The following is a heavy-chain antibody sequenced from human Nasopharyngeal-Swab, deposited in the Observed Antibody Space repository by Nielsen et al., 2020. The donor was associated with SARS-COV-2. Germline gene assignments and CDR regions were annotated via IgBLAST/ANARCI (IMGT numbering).Heavy chain of an antibody. V-gene: IGHV3-21*01. Sequence: GESLKISCATSGFSFRSYWMHWVRQAPGKGLEWVSSISTSSSYLYYADSVKGRFTISRDNPKNSLYLQMNSLRAEDTAVYYCARGRGGGYDPWGYYYYDMDVWGHGTTVTVSS. D-gene: IGHD5-12*01. CDR3: ARGRGGGYDPWGYYYYDMDV. CDR2: ISTSSSYL. CDR1: GFSFRSYW. J-gene: IGHJ6*02.